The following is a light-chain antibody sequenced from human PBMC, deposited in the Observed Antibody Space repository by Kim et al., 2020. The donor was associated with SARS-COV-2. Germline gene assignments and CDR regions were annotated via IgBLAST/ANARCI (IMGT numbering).Light chain of an antibody. CDR1: QAISYA. CDR3: QQYYNAPYS. Sequence: DIQMAQSPSSLSASVGDRVTITCRASQAISYALAWYQQKPGTAPKVLVYAASKSQTGVPSRFSGSGSGTDYTLTISSLQPEDFATYYCQQYYNAPYSFGQGTKLEIK. V-gene: IGKV1-NL1*01. CDR2: AAS. J-gene: IGKJ2*01.